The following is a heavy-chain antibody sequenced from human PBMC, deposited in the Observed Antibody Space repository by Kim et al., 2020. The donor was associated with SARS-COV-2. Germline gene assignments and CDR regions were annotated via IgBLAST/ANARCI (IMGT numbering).Heavy chain of an antibody. V-gene: IGHV3-30*02. J-gene: IGHJ4*02. CDR3: AKSRVTTRASSDY. D-gene: IGHD4-17*01. Sequence: YGDSAKGRFTISRDNSKNTLYLQMNTLRAEDTAVYYCAKSRVTTRASSDYWGQGTLVTVSS.